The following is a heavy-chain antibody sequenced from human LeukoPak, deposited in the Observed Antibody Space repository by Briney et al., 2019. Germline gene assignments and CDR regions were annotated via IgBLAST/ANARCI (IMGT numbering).Heavy chain of an antibody. CDR3: AKLPYYYYDSSGYYIDY. CDR2: IYYDGSTK. Sequence: GGSLRLSCVASGFSFNNYGFHWVRQAPGKGLEWVADIYYDGSTKYYGDSVKGRFTISRDNSENTLYLQMNSLRAEDTAVYYCAKLPYYYYDSSGYYIDYWGQGTLVTVSS. J-gene: IGHJ4*02. V-gene: IGHV3-33*06. CDR1: GFSFNNYG. D-gene: IGHD3-22*01.